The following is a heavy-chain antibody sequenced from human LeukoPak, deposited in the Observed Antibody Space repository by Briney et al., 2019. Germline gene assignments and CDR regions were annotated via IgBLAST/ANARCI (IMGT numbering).Heavy chain of an antibody. CDR3: ARTKHQWKNYFDY. Sequence: ASVKVSCKASGGTFSSYAISWVRQAPGQGLEWMGIINPSGGSTSYAQKFQGRVTMTRDTSTSTVYMELSSLRSEDTAVYYCARTKHQWKNYFDYWGQGTLVTVSS. V-gene: IGHV1-46*01. CDR1: GGTFSSYA. D-gene: IGHD6-19*01. J-gene: IGHJ4*02. CDR2: INPSGGST.